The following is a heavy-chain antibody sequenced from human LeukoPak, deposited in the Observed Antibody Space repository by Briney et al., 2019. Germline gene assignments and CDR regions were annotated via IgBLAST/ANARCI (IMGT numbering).Heavy chain of an antibody. J-gene: IGHJ4*02. CDR3: AKSSAGTYYYDSSGHYAWYYFDY. D-gene: IGHD3-22*01. CDR2: ISYDGSNK. Sequence: PGGSLRLSCAASGFTFSSYGMHWVRQAPGKGLEWVAVISYDGSNKYYADSVKGRFTISRDNSKNTLYLQMNSLRAEDTAVYYCAKSSAGTYYYDSSGHYAWYYFDYWGQGTLDTVSS. CDR1: GFTFSSYG. V-gene: IGHV3-30*18.